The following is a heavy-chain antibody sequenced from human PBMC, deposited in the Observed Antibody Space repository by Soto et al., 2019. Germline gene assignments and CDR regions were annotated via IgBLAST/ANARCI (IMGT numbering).Heavy chain of an antibody. CDR3: ACNYTVTPQWYYYYGMDV. V-gene: IGHV5-51*04. J-gene: IGHJ6*02. D-gene: IGHD4-17*01. Sequence: GESLEIFCNGSGYSFTGYWIGWGRQMPWKGVGLIGIIYASESCTRYSPSCEGQVTISANKPISTAYLQSSSPKASDTAMYYCACNYTVTPQWYYYYGMDVWGQGTTVTSP. CDR1: GYSFTGYW. CDR2: IYASESCT.